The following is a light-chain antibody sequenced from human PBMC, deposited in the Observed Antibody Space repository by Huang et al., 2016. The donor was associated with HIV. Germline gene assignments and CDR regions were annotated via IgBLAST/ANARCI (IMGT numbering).Light chain of an antibody. CDR2: WAS. CDR1: QSVLYSSNNKNY. V-gene: IGKV4-1*01. CDR3: QQYFLTPFT. J-gene: IGKJ3*01. Sequence: DIVMTQSPDSLAVSLGERATINCKSSQSVLYSSNNKNYLAWYQQKPGQPPKLRIYWASTRESGVPDRFSGSGSGTHFTLTISSLQAEDVAVYYCQQYFLTPFTFGPGTKVDIK.